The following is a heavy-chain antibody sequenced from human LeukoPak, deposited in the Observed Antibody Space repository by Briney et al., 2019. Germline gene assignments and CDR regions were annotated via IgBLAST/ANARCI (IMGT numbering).Heavy chain of an antibody. Sequence: SETLSPTCTVSGGSISSYYWSWIRQPAGKGLEWIGRIYTSGSTNYNPSLKSRVTISVDTSKNQFSLKLSSVTAADTAVYYCARDLYDYVWGSYRYFDYWGQGTLVTVSS. CDR1: GGSISSYY. J-gene: IGHJ4*02. D-gene: IGHD3-16*02. CDR2: IYTSGST. V-gene: IGHV4-4*07. CDR3: ARDLYDYVWGSYRYFDY.